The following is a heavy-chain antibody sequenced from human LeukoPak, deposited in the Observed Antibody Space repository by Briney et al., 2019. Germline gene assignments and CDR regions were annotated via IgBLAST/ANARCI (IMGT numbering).Heavy chain of an antibody. J-gene: IGHJ4*02. Sequence: GASVKVSCKASGYTFTSYGISWVRQAPGQGLEWMGWISAYNGNTNYAQKLQGRVTMTTDTSTSTAYMELRSLRSEDTAVYYCATGPDCGGDCYPNYWGQGTLVTVSS. CDR1: GYTFTSYG. D-gene: IGHD2-21*02. V-gene: IGHV1-18*01. CDR3: ATGPDCGGDCYPNY. CDR2: ISAYNGNT.